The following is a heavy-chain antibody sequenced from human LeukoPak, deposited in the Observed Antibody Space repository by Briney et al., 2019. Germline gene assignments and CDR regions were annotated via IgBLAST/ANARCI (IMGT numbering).Heavy chain of an antibody. D-gene: IGHD3-22*01. Sequence: SETLSLTCTVSGGSISSYYWSWIRQPPGKGLEWIGYIYYSGSTNYNPSLKSRVTISVETSKNEFSLKLRSVTAVDTAVYYCARPSSSGYYYGVGIGCDAFDIWGQGTMVTVSS. V-gene: IGHV4-59*01. CDR1: GGSISSYY. CDR3: ARPSSSGYYYGVGIGCDAFDI. CDR2: IYYSGST. J-gene: IGHJ3*02.